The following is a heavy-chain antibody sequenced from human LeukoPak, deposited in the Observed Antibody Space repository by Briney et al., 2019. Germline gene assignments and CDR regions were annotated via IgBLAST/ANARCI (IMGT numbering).Heavy chain of an antibody. CDR2: INPSGGST. Sequence: ASVKVSCKASGYTITSYYMHWVRQAPGQGLEWMGIINPSGGSTSYAQKFQGRVTMTRDTSTSTVYMELSSLRSEDTAVYYCARDEAPDYYDSSGYSYWGQGTLVTVSS. V-gene: IGHV1-46*01. J-gene: IGHJ4*02. CDR3: ARDEAPDYYDSSGYSY. CDR1: GYTITSYY. D-gene: IGHD3-22*01.